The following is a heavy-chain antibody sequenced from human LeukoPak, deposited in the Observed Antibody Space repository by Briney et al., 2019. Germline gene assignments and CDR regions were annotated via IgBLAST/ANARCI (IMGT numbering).Heavy chain of an antibody. V-gene: IGHV1-18*01. CDR2: ISAYNGNT. D-gene: IGHD2-2*02. CDR1: GYTFTSYG. CDR3: ARGGCSSTSCYKTDWFDP. Sequence: ASVKVSCKASGYTFTSYGISWVRQAPGQGLEWMGWISAYNGNTNYAQKLQGRVTMTTDTSTSTAYMELRSLRSDDTAVYYCARGGCSSTSCYKTDWFDPWGQGTLVTVSS. J-gene: IGHJ5*02.